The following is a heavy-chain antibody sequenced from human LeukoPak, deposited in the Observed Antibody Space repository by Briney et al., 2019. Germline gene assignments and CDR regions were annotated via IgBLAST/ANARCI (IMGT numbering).Heavy chain of an antibody. Sequence: GGSLRLSCAATGFPFSSYVMHWLRQAPGKVLEWVAVIWFDGGKIYCADSVKGRFTISRDNSKNTLYLQMNSLRAEDTAVYHCVRDFTNIRGGGYFDNWGQGTLVTVSS. D-gene: IGHD2/OR15-2a*01. J-gene: IGHJ4*02. CDR3: VRDFTNIRGGGYFDN. V-gene: IGHV3-33*01. CDR2: IWFDGGKI. CDR1: GFPFSSYV.